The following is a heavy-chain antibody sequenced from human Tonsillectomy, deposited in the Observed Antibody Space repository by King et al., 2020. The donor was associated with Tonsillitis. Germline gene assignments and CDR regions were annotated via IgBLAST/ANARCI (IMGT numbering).Heavy chain of an antibody. V-gene: IGHV1-2*06. CDR2: INPESGAA. Sequence: VQLVQSGADVKKPGASVKVSCQASGYSFTGYPIHWVRQAPGQGLDWMGQINPESGAADYALRFEDRVIMTTDTSLRTAYLELRRLRSDDTATYFCARDTGGWRSFDYWGQGTLVTVSS. CDR3: ARDTGGWRSFDY. CDR1: GYSFTGYP. D-gene: IGHD2-8*02. J-gene: IGHJ4*02.